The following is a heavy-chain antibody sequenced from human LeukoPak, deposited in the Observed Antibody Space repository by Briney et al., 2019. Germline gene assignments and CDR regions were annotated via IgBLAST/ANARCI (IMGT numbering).Heavy chain of an antibody. V-gene: IGHV4-59*01. CDR2: IYYSGST. Sequence: SETLSLTCTVSGGSISSYYCSWIRQPPGKGLEWIGYIYYSGSTNYNPSLKSRVTISVDTSKNQFSLKLSSVTAADAAVYYCAREREQLVPPYYYYYGMDVWGQGTTVTVSS. J-gene: IGHJ6*02. CDR1: GGSISSYY. D-gene: IGHD6-13*01. CDR3: AREREQLVPPYYYYYGMDV.